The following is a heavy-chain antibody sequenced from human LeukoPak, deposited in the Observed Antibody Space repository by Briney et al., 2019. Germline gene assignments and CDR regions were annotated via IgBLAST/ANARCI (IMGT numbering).Heavy chain of an antibody. D-gene: IGHD1/OR15-1a*01. J-gene: IGHJ4*02. CDR1: GFTISSYV. CDR3: ARDGPKITTFGYFDY. CDR2: ISYDGSNI. V-gene: IGHV3-30*04. Sequence: PGRSLRLSCAASGFTISSYVMHWVRQAPGKGLEWVAVISYDGSNIYYADSVKGRFTISRDNSKSTLYLQMNSLRAEDTAVYYCARDGPKITTFGYFDYWGQGTLVTGSS.